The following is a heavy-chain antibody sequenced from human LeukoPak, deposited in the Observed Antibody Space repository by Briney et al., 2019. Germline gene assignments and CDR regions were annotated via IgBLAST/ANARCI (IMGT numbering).Heavy chain of an antibody. D-gene: IGHD3-22*01. Sequence: SEPLSLTCSVSGGSITKNGYYWGWIRQSPETGLEWIGSMHYSGSTYYNPSLNSRVTVSVDTSKNQFSLKLSSVTAADTAVYYCATGYDSRAFDIWGQGTMVTVSS. CDR3: ATGYDSRAFDI. V-gene: IGHV4-39*07. CDR1: GGSITKNGYY. CDR2: MHYSGST. J-gene: IGHJ3*02.